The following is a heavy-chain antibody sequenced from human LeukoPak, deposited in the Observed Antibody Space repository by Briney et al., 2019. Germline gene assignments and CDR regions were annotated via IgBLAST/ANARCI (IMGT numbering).Heavy chain of an antibody. J-gene: IGHJ3*02. CDR2: ISSSSIYI. D-gene: IGHD5-24*01. Sequence: GGSLRLSCAASGFTFSNYRMNWVRQAPGKGLEWVSSISSSSIYIHYADSLKGRFTISRDNARNSLYLQMNSLRAEDTAVYYCARGRDGYNLVDAFDIWGQGIMVTVSS. V-gene: IGHV3-21*01. CDR1: GFTFSNYR. CDR3: ARGRDGYNLVDAFDI.